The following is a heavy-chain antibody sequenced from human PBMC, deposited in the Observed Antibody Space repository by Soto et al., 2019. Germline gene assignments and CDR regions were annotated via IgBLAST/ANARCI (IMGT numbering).Heavy chain of an antibody. D-gene: IGHD3-16*01. J-gene: IGHJ4*02. CDR3: AKAYFVWSSEQPYYFDY. V-gene: IGHV3-23*01. Sequence: EVQLLDSGGGLVQSGGSLRLSCAASGFTFSNYAMTWVCQGPGKGLEWVSGISGSGGRSYYADSVKGRFTISRDNSKSTLYLQMNSLRAEDTAVYYCAKAYFVWSSEQPYYFDYWGQGTLVTVSS. CDR2: ISGSGGRS. CDR1: GFTFSNYA.